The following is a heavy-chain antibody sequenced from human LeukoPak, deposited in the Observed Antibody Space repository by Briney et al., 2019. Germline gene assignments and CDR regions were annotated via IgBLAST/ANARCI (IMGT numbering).Heavy chain of an antibody. J-gene: IGHJ6*03. CDR3: AVTLYPLSSSYTMDV. CDR2: IWYDGSNK. D-gene: IGHD2-2*02. V-gene: IGHV3-33*01. CDR1: GFTFSSYG. Sequence: GGSPRLSCAASGFTFSSYGMHWVRQAPGKGLEWVAVIWYDGSNKYYADSVKGRFTISRDNSKNTLYLQMNSLRAEDTAVYYCAVTLYPLSSSYTMDVWGKGTTVTVSS.